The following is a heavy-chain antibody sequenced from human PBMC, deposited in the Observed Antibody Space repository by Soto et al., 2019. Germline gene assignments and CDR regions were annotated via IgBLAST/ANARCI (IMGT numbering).Heavy chain of an antibody. V-gene: IGHV1-69*05. CDR1: GGTFSSYA. CDR2: IIPIFGTA. CDR3: ARHVPTAGYYYGMDV. Sequence: QVQLVQSGAEVKKPGSSVKVSCKASGGTFSSYAISWVRQAPGQGLEWMGGIIPIFGTANYAQKFQGRVTXPSXXSXSTAYMELSSLRSEDTAVYFCARHVPTAGYYYGMDVWGQGTTVTVSS. J-gene: IGHJ6*02. D-gene: IGHD2-2*01.